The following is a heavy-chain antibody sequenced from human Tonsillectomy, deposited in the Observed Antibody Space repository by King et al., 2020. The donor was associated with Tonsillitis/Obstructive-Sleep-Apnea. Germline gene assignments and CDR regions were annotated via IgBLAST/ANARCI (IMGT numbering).Heavy chain of an antibody. CDR1: GFTFSSYW. CDR3: ASMTAAGTRGFDY. D-gene: IGHD6-13*01. Sequence: VQLVESGGGLVQPGGSLRLSCAASGFTFSSYWMSWVRQAPGKGLEWVANIKQDGSEKYYVDSVKGRFTISRDNAMNSLYLQMNSLRAEDTAVYYCASMTAAGTRGFDYWGQGTLVTVSS. V-gene: IGHV3-7*03. CDR2: IKQDGSEK. J-gene: IGHJ4*02.